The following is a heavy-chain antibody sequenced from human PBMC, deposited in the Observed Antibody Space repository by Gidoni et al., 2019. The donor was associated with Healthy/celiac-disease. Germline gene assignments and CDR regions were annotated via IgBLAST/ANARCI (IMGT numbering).Heavy chain of an antibody. D-gene: IGHD3-16*01. Sequence: EVQLVESGGGLVQPGGSLRLSCAASGFTFSSYWMSWVRQAPGKGLEWVANIKQDGSEKYYVDSVKGRFTISRDNAKNSLYLQMNSLRAEDTAVYYCARDPGGDGYSPLGYFDYWGQGTLVTVSS. CDR3: ARDPGGDGYSPLGYFDY. J-gene: IGHJ4*02. V-gene: IGHV3-7*03. CDR2: IKQDGSEK. CDR1: GFTFSSYW.